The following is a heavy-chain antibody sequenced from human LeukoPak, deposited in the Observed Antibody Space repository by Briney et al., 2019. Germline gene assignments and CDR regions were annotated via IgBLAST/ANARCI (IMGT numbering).Heavy chain of an antibody. V-gene: IGHV5-51*01. CDR1: GYRFTRYW. CDR3: ARLNDGFDI. J-gene: IGHJ3*02. CDR2: IDPGDSET. Sequence: GESLRISCKGSGYRFTRYWIAWVRQMPGKGLQWMGIIDPGDSETRYSPSFQGQVTITADKSISTTYLQWSSLKASDTAMYYCARLNDGFDIWGQGAMVIVSS.